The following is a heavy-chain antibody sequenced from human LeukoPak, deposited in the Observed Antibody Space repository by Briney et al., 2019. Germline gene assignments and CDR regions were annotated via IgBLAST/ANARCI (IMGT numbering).Heavy chain of an antibody. D-gene: IGHD2-21*02. CDR1: GFTFSSYA. CDR3: ARVGYCGGDCYPPYYYYGMDV. CDR2: ISYDGSNK. J-gene: IGHJ6*02. V-gene: IGHV3-30-3*01. Sequence: GRSLRLSCAASGFTFSSYAMHWVRQAPGKGLEWVAVISYDGSNKYYADSVKGRFTISRDNSKNTLYLQMNSLRAEGTAVYYCARVGYCGGDCYPPYYYYGMDVWGQGATVTVSS.